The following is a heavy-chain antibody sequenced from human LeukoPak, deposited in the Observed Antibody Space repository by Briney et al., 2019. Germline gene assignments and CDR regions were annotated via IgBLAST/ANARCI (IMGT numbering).Heavy chain of an antibody. CDR2: IYTSGNT. V-gene: IGHV4-4*09. Sequence: SETLSLTCSVSGGSISYYYWTWIRQPPGKGLEWTGYIYTSGNTDYNPSLKSRVSMSLATSKSQLSLNLSSVTAAATAVYFCARRGTIFGPESLWGRGTLVTVSS. CDR3: ARRGTIFGPESL. J-gene: IGHJ2*01. CDR1: GGSISYYY. D-gene: IGHD3-3*01.